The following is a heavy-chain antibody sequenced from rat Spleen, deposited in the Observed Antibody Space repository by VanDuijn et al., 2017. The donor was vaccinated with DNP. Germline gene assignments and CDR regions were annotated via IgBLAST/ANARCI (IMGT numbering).Heavy chain of an antibody. D-gene: IGHD1-11*01. Sequence: EVQLVESGGGLVQPGRSMKLSCAASGFTFSSFPMAWVRQGPTKGLEWVATISTSGGTTYYRDSVKGRFTISRDNAKSTLYLQMDSLRSEDTATYYCITFEGRNAWGQGTSVTVSS. J-gene: IGHJ4*01. CDR2: ISTSGGTT. CDR3: ITFEGRNA. CDR1: GFTFSSFP. V-gene: IGHV5-46*01.